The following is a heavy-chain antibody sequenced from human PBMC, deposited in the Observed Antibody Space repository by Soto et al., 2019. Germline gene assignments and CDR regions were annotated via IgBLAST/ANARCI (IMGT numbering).Heavy chain of an antibody. J-gene: IGHJ3*02. CDR2: IDPSDSYT. D-gene: IGHD2-21*02. Sequence: EWMVRIDPSDSYTNYSPSFQGHVTISADKSISTAYLQWSSLKASDTAMYYCARRKIAYCGGDCTDAFDIWGQGTM. V-gene: IGHV5-10-1*01. CDR3: ARRKIAYCGGDCTDAFDI.